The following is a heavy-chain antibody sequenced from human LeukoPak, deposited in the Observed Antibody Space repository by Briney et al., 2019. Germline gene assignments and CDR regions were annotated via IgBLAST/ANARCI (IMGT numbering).Heavy chain of an antibody. CDR2: FDPEVGET. J-gene: IGHJ4*02. Sequence: ASVKVSCKVSGYTLTELSMHWVRQAPGKGLEWMGGFDPEVGETIYAQKFRGRVTMTEDTSPDTAYMELSSLRSEDTAVYYCATGVAASSRDYWGQGTLVTVSS. CDR3: ATGVAASSRDY. V-gene: IGHV1-24*01. D-gene: IGHD6-13*01. CDR1: GYTLTELS.